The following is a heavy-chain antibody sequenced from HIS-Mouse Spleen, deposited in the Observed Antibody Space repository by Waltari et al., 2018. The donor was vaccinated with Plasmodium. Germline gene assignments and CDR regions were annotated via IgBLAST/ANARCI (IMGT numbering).Heavy chain of an antibody. CDR2: IYYSGST. D-gene: IGHD3-10*01. CDR3: ARTARMMVRGVLDAFDS. J-gene: IGHJ3*02. Sequence: SLTCTVSGGSISSGGYYWSRIRQPPGKGLEWMGHIYYSGSTYYNPSLNSRVTISVDTSKHQLSRKRRSGTSAETAMYYGARTARMMVRGVLDAFDSWGQGTMVTVPS. V-gene: IGHV4-31*03. CDR1: GGSISSGGYY.